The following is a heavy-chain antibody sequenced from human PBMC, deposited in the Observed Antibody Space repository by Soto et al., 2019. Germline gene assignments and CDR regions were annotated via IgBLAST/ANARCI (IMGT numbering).Heavy chain of an antibody. D-gene: IGHD5-18*01. CDR1: GASVSTGAYY. J-gene: IGHJ5*02. V-gene: IGHV4-31*03. Sequence: SETLSLTCTVSGASVSTGAYYWGWVRQRPGRGLEWIGYVYESGYTYYNMSLKSRLTISLDRSNNQFSLGLTSVTAADTAVYYCVRASRHTAMVCPWYDPWGQRSLVTVSS. CDR3: VRASRHTAMVCPWYDP. CDR2: VYESGYT.